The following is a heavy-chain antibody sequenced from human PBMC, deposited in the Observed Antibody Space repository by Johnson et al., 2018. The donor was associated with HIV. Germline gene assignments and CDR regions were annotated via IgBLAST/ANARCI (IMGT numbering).Heavy chain of an antibody. CDR2: ISCSGGSA. CDR3: ANEPHRDAVDI. Sequence: QLVESGGGLVQPGGSLSLSCAASGFTVSTKYMSWVRPAPGKGLGWVAAISCSGGSAYYTDYVKGRFTISRDNSKNTLYLQMNSLTAEETAVYYCANEPHRDAVDIWGQGTMVTVSS. J-gene: IGHJ3*02. V-gene: IGHV3-23*04. CDR1: GFTVSTKY.